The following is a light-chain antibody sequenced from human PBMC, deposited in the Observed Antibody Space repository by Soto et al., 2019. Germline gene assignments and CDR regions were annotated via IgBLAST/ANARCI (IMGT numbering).Light chain of an antibody. V-gene: IGKV3D-20*01. Sequence: EIVLTQSPATLSLSPGERATLSCRASQSVSSSYLAWYQQKPGLAPRLLIYDASSRATGIPDRFSGSGSGTDFTLTISSLEPEDFAVYYCQQYGSSPGTFGQGTKLEIK. CDR1: QSVSSSY. J-gene: IGKJ2*01. CDR2: DAS. CDR3: QQYGSSPGT.